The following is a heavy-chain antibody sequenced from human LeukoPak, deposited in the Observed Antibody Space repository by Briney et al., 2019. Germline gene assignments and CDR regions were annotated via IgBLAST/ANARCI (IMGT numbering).Heavy chain of an antibody. CDR2: IKQDGSEK. Sequence: GGSLRLSCAASGFTFSSYWMSWVRQAPGRGLEWVANIKQDGSEKYYVDSVKGRFTISRDNAKNSLYLQMNSLRAEDTAVYYCARDRGYDSRDYWGQGTLVTVSA. D-gene: IGHD3-22*01. V-gene: IGHV3-7*04. J-gene: IGHJ4*02. CDR1: GFTFSSYW. CDR3: ARDRGYDSRDY.